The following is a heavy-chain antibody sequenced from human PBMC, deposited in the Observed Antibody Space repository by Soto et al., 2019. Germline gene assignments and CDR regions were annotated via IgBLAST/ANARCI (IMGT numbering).Heavy chain of an antibody. CDR2: IGGSGVST. V-gene: IGHV3-23*01. D-gene: IGHD1-26*01. Sequence: RRLSCAASGFTFSSYAMSWVRQAPGKGLEWVSAIGGSGVSTYYADSVKGRFTISRDNSKNTLYLQMNSLRAEDTAVYYCAKDQDGSYYYGMDVWGQGTTVTVSS. CDR1: GFTFSSYA. CDR3: AKDQDGSYYYGMDV. J-gene: IGHJ6*02.